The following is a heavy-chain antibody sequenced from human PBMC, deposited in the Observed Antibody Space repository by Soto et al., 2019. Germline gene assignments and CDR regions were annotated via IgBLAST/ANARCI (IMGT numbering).Heavy chain of an antibody. CDR2: TSYDGSNN. J-gene: IGHJ4*02. D-gene: IGHD3-16*01. CDR3: ARWGTTGGLDV. Sequence: QVQLVESGGGVVQPGTSLSLSCVGSGFTFRSYVIHWVRQAPGKGLEWVALTSYDGSNNFYGDSVKGRFTISRHNSRNTVELQMDSLRFEDTALYYCARWGTTGGLDVWGQGTLVYVSS. V-gene: IGHV3-33*05. CDR1: GFTFRSYV.